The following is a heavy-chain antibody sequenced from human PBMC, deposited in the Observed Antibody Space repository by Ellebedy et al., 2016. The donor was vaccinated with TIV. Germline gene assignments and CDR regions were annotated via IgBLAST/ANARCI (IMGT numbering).Heavy chain of an antibody. CDR1: GDSISSSGYY. CDR3: ARHVTYCGGDCYSYFDY. J-gene: IGHJ4*02. D-gene: IGHD2-21*02. V-gene: IGHV4-39*01. CDR2: MYHSGNT. Sequence: MPSETLSLTCTVSGDSISSSGYYWGWIRPPPGKGLEWIGSMYHSGNTYYNPSLKSRVTISIDTSNNQFSLKLTSVTAADTAVYYCARHVTYCGGDCYSYFDYWGQGTLVTVSS.